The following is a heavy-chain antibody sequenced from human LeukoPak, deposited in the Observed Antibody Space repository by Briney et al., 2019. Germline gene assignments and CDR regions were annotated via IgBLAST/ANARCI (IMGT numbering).Heavy chain of an antibody. CDR3: ARDVYYDSSGYYLSWFDP. V-gene: IGHV4-4*07. J-gene: IGHJ5*02. D-gene: IGHD3-22*01. CDR1: GGSISSYY. CDR2: IYTSGGT. Sequence: PSETLSLTCTVSGGSISSYYWSWIRQPAGKGLEWIGRIYTSGGTNYNPSLKSRVTMSVDTSKNQFSLKLSSVTAADTAVYYCARDVYYDSSGYYLSWFDPWGQGTLVTVSS.